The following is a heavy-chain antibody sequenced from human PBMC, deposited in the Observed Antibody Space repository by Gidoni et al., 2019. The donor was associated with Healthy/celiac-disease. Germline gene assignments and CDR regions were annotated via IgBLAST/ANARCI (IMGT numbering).Heavy chain of an antibody. CDR2: IIPILGIA. D-gene: IGHD2-15*01. CDR1: GGTFSSYA. J-gene: IGHJ6*02. V-gene: IGHV1-69*04. Sequence: QVQLVQSGAEVKKPGSSVKVSCKASGGTFSSYAISWVRQAPGQGLEWMGRIIPILGIANYAQKFQGRVTITADKSTSTAYMELSSLRSEDTAVYYCASGNVVVVALWYYGMDVWGQGTTVTVSS. CDR3: ASGNVVVVALWYYGMDV.